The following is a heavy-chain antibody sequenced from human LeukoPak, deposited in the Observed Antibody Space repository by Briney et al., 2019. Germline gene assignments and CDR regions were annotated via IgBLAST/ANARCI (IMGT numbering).Heavy chain of an antibody. CDR2: ISGSGGST. CDR1: GFTFSSYA. V-gene: IGHV3-23*01. Sequence: GGSLRLSCAASGFTFSSYAMSWVRQAPGKGLEWVSAISGSGGSTYYADSVKGRFTISRDNSKNTLYLQMNSLRAEDTAVYYCAKDQLSGFGGSSGGFDYWGQGTLVTVSS. J-gene: IGHJ4*02. D-gene: IGHD3-10*01. CDR3: AKDQLSGFGGSSGGFDY.